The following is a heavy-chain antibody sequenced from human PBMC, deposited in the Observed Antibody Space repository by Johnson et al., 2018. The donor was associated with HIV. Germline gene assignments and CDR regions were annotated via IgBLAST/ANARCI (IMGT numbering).Heavy chain of an antibody. J-gene: IGHJ3*02. D-gene: IGHD6-13*01. V-gene: IGHV3-9*01. CDR2: ISWNSGSI. Sequence: VHLVESGGGVVQPGRSLRLSCAASGFTFDDYAMHWVRQAPGKGLEWVSGISWNSGSIGYADSVKGRFTISRDNAKNSLYLQMNSLRAEDTAVYYCAKDFIAAAGHDAFDIWGQGTMVTVSS. CDR3: AKDFIAAAGHDAFDI. CDR1: GFTFDDYA.